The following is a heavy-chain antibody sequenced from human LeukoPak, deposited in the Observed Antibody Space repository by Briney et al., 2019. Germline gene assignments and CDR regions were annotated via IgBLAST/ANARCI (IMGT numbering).Heavy chain of an antibody. D-gene: IGHD3-22*01. Sequence: GGSLRLSCAASGFTFSSYEMNWVRQAPGKGLEWVSSISSSSSYIYYADSVKGRFTISRDNAKNSLYLQMNSLRAEDTAVYYCAWSQYYDSSGYRDWGQGTLVTVSS. CDR3: AWSQYYDSSGYRD. CDR2: ISSSSSYI. CDR1: GFTFSSYE. V-gene: IGHV3-21*01. J-gene: IGHJ4*02.